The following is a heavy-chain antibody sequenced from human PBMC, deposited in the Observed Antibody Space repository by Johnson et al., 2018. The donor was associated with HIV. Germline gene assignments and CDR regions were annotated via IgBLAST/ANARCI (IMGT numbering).Heavy chain of an antibody. V-gene: IGHV3-30*02. CDR3: TTASRGGWI. CDR2: IRYDGSNK. D-gene: IGHD6-19*01. J-gene: IGHJ3*02. CDR1: GFTFSSYG. Sequence: QVQLVESGGGVVQPGGSLRLSCVASGFTFSSYGIHWVRQAPGKGLEWVAFIRYDGSNKYYADSVKGRFTISRDNAKNSLYLQMNSLKTEDTAVYYCTTASRGGWIWGQGTMVTVSS.